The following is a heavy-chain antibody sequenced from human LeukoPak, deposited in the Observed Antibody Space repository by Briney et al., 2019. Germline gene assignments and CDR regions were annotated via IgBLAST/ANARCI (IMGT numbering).Heavy chain of an antibody. V-gene: IGHV1-2*02. J-gene: IGHJ2*01. CDR1: GDSFSDSY. D-gene: IGHD3-16*01. Sequence: ASVKVSCKASGDSFSDSYIHWVRQAPGQGPEWMGWINLNTGGVNYAQKFDGRFSMTRDTSINTAFMVLSGLRFDDTAVYYCGTVRGILSYFDLWGRGTLVTVSS. CDR2: INLNTGGV. CDR3: GTVRGILSYFDL.